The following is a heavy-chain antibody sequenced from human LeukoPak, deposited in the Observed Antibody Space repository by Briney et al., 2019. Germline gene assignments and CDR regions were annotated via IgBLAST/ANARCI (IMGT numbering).Heavy chain of an antibody. J-gene: IGHJ4*02. V-gene: IGHV4-59*01. CDR3: AGRRKTTINY. D-gene: IGHD3-9*01. Sequence: SETLSLTCTVSGGSISSYYWSWIRQPPGKGLEWIGYIYYSGSTNYNPSLKSRVTMSVDTSKNQFSLNLSSVTAADTAVYYCAGRRKTTINYWGQGTLVTVSS. CDR1: GGSISSYY. CDR2: IYYSGST.